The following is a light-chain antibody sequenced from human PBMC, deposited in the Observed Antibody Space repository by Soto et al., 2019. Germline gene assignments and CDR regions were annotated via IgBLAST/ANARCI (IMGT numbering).Light chain of an antibody. CDR2: RND. CDR3: AAWDDSLRVV. Sequence: QSVLTQPPSASGTPGQRVTISCSGSSSNIGSYYVYWYQQLTGTAPKLLIYRNDQRPSGVPDRFSGSKSGTSASLAISGLRSEDEADYYCAAWDDSLRVVFGGGTKVTVL. V-gene: IGLV1-47*01. CDR1: SSNIGSYY. J-gene: IGLJ2*01.